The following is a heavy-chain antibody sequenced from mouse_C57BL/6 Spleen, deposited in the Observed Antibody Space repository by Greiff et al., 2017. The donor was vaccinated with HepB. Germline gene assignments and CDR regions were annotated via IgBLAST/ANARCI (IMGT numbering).Heavy chain of an antibody. CDR2: IDPETGGT. V-gene: IGHV1-15*01. Sequence: QVQLKESGAELVRPGASVTLSCKASGYTFTDYEMHWVKQTPVHGLEWIGAIDPETGGTAYNQKFKGEAILTAEKSSSTAYMELRSLTSEDSAVYYCTRTDYYGSSWYYAMDYWGQGTSVTVSS. CDR1: GYTFTDYE. J-gene: IGHJ4*01. D-gene: IGHD1-1*01. CDR3: TRTDYYGSSWYYAMDY.